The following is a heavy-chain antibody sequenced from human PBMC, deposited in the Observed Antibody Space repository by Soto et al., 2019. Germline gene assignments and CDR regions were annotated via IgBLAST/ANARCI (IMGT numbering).Heavy chain of an antibody. V-gene: IGHV1-3*05. J-gene: IGHJ4*02. CDR3: ARAVGGPTSNLDY. CDR1: GYTFTSYA. Sequence: QVQLVQSGAEEKKPGASVKVSCKASGYTFTSYAMHWVRQAPGQRLEWMGWINAGNGNTKYSQKCQGRVTITRETSARTAYMELSSLRSEDTAVYYCARAVGGPTSNLDYWGQGTLVTVSS. CDR2: INAGNGNT. D-gene: IGHD3-16*01.